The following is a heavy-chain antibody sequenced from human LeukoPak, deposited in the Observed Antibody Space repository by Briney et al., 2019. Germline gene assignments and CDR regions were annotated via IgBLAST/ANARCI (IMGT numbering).Heavy chain of an antibody. V-gene: IGHV3-30*18. CDR3: AKDKSVGTMIRYFDY. CDR1: GFTFSSYG. D-gene: IGHD3-22*01. J-gene: IGHJ4*02. Sequence: GGSLRLSCAASGFTFSSYGMHWVRQAPGKGLEWVAVISYDGSNKYYADSVKGRFTISRDNSKNTLYLQMNSLRAEDTAVYYCAKDKSVGTMIRYFDYWGQGTLVTVSS. CDR2: ISYDGSNK.